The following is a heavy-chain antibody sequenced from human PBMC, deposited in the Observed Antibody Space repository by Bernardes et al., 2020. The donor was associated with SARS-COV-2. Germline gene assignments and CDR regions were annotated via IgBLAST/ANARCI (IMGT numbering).Heavy chain of an antibody. CDR3: ARDSSRSGSDLDY. Sequence: GSLRLSCAASGFTFSSYWMHWVRQAPGKGLMWVSRINPDGSTANYADSVKGRFTISRDNDKSTLYLQMNSLRGEDTAVYYCARDSSRSGSDLDYWGQGTLVTVSS. V-gene: IGHV3-74*01. CDR2: INPDGSTA. CDR1: GFTFSSYW. D-gene: IGHD2-2*01. J-gene: IGHJ4*02.